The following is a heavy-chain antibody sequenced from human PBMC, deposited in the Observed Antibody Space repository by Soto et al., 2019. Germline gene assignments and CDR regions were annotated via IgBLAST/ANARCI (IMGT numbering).Heavy chain of an antibody. CDR2: INAGNGNT. V-gene: IGHV1-3*01. D-gene: IGHD3-9*01. CDR3: ARGLSFRYFDWLPKYYFDY. J-gene: IGHJ4*02. Sequence: ASVKVSCKASGYTFTSYAMHWVRQAPGQRLEWMGWINAGNGNTKYSQKFQGRVTITRDTSASTAYMELSSLRSEDTAVYYCARGLSFRYFDWLPKYYFDYWGQGTLVTVSS. CDR1: GYTFTSYA.